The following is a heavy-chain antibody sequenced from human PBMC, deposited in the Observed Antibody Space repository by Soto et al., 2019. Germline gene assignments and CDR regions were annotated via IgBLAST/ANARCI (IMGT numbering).Heavy chain of an antibody. Sequence: PGGSLRLSCAVSGFTFNNYAMSWVRQAPGRGLEWVASISGDGYATPYADSVKGRFIISRDNSKNTMYLQMNSLRAEDTAVYYCVVNDYFVYGGYWGQGTLVTVSS. CDR2: ISGDGYAT. V-gene: IGHV3-23*01. J-gene: IGHJ4*02. D-gene: IGHD3-9*01. CDR3: VVNDYFVYGGY. CDR1: GFTFNNYA.